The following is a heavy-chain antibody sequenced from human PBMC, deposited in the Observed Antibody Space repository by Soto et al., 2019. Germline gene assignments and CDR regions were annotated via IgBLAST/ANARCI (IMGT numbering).Heavy chain of an antibody. CDR3: ARAASSGWYSNYFDY. CDR2: IYHSGST. J-gene: IGHJ4*02. D-gene: IGHD6-19*01. CDR1: SGSISSSNW. Sequence: QVQLQESGPGLVKPSGTLSLTCAVSSGSISSSNWWSWVRQPPGKGLEWIGEIYHSGSTNYNPSLKSRVTISVAKSKNQFTLKLSFVTAADTAVYYCARAASSGWYSNYFDYWGQGTLVTVSS. V-gene: IGHV4-4*02.